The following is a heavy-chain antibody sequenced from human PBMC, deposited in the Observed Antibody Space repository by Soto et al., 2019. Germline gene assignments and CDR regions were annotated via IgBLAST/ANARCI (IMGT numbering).Heavy chain of an antibody. V-gene: IGHV3-30*18. CDR2: ISYDGSYQ. Sequence: QVQLVESGGGVVQPGTSLRLSCEASGFAFNKFGMHWVRQAPGKGLEWVAFISYDGSYQYYAASVQCRLTITRDNSMNTLNMQLNSLRREDTAVYYCAKGGEVGGVLGDHWGQGTLVTVSS. D-gene: IGHD1-26*01. CDR1: GFAFNKFG. CDR3: AKGGEVGGVLGDH. J-gene: IGHJ4*02.